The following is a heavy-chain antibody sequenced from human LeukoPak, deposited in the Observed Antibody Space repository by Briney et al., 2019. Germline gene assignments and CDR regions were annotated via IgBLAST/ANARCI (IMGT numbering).Heavy chain of an antibody. CDR1: GFTFSSYW. V-gene: IGHV3-7*03. Sequence: GGSLRLSCAASGFTFSSYWMSWVRQAPGEGLEWVANIKQDGSEKYYVDSVKGRFTISRDNAKNSLYLQMNSLRAEDTAVYYCARHGRRLVVPAASDYWGQGTLVTVSS. CDR2: IKQDGSEK. CDR3: ARHGRRLVVPAASDY. D-gene: IGHD2-2*01. J-gene: IGHJ4*02.